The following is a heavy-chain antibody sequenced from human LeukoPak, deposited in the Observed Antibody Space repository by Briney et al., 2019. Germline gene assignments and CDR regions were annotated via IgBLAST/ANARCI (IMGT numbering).Heavy chain of an antibody. CDR2: MKQEGGVK. Sequence: GGSLRLSCAASGFTFSNYWMSWVRQAPGKGLEWLANMKQEGGVKYYVDSVKGRFTISRDNAKNSLYLQMNSLRAEDTAVYYCARWDYAFWSGFQGGYYFDYWGQGALVTVSS. V-gene: IGHV3-7*01. D-gene: IGHD3-3*01. CDR3: ARWDYAFWSGFQGGYYFDY. J-gene: IGHJ4*02. CDR1: GFTFSNYW.